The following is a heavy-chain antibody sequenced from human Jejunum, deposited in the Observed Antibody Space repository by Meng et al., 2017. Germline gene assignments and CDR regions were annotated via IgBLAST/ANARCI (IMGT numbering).Heavy chain of an antibody. CDR1: GFTFRCYA. CDR3: AKASYVGNAFDI. CDR2: LDSSGDSP. V-gene: IGHV3-23*01. D-gene: IGHD3-16*01. J-gene: IGHJ3*02. Sequence: GESLKISCAGSGFTFRCYAISWVRQAPGKGLEWVSALDSSGDSPNYAGSVKGRFSISRDNSNSTLFLQMYSLRDEDTAVYYCAKASYVGNAFDIWGQGTMVTVSS.